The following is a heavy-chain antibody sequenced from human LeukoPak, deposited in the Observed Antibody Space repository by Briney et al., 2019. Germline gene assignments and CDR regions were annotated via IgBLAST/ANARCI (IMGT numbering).Heavy chain of an antibody. V-gene: IGHV3-21*01. J-gene: IGHJ6*03. CDR3: AAEGAVLRLNYYYYMDV. CDR1: GFTFSSYA. Sequence: PGRSLRLSCAASGFTFSSYAMHWVRQAPGKGLEWVSSISSSSSYIYYADSVKGRFTISRDNAKNSLYLQMNSLRAEDTAVYYCAAEGAVLRLNYYYYMDVWGKGTTVTVSS. D-gene: IGHD3-16*01. CDR2: ISSSSSYI.